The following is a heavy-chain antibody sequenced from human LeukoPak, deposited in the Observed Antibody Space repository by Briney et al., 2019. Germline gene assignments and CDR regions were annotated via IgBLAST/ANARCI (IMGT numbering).Heavy chain of an antibody. CDR1: GGSISSYY. Sequence: SETLSLTCTVSGGSISSYYWSWIRQPPGKGLEWIGYIYYSGSTNYNPSLKSRVTISVDTSKNQFSLKLSSVTAADTAVYYCARGARSVARVVPAATLTGWFDPWGQGTLVTVSS. V-gene: IGHV4-59*01. CDR3: ARGARSVARVVPAATLTGWFDP. CDR2: IYYSGST. D-gene: IGHD2-2*01. J-gene: IGHJ5*02.